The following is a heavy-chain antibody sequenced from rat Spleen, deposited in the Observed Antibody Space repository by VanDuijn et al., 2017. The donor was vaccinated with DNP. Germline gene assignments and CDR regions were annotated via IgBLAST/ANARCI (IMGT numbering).Heavy chain of an antibody. CDR2: IGSAAYAP. J-gene: IGHJ2*01. CDR3: VRWNSGHFDY. D-gene: IGHD4-3*01. Sequence: EVQLVESEGDLVQPGRSLKLFCAASGFTFSAYYMAWVRQAPAKGLEWVAYIGSAAYAPYYGDSVKGRFTISRDNAKSTLYLQMNSLRSEDMATYYCVRWNSGHFDYWGQGVMVTVSS. CDR1: GFTFSAYY. V-gene: IGHV5-22*01.